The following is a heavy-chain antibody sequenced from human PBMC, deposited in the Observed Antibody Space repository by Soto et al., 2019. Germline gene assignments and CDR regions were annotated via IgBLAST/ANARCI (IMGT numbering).Heavy chain of an antibody. V-gene: IGHV3-15*01. CDR2: INTGGAS. Sequence: EVQLVESGGGLVQPGESYRVSCAASGFSVSDTWMNWVRQAPGKGLEWVGRINTGGASDYAAPVRDRFFITRDESQNTLYLQMHGLKSEDTAVYYCSRDKASSDYGLDHSGQGTLVTVSA. J-gene: IGHJ4*02. CDR1: GFSVSDTW. CDR3: SRDKASSDYGLDH. D-gene: IGHD4-17*01.